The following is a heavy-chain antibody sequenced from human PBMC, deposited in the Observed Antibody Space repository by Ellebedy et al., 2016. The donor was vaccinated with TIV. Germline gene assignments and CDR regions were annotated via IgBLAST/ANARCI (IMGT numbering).Heavy chain of an antibody. Sequence: SETLSLXCAVYGGSFSGYYWSWIRQPPGKGLEWIGEINHSGSTNYNPSLKSRVTISVDTSKNQFSLKLSSVTAADTAVYYCARAYYDSLTGPKDPKFDPWGQGTLVTVSS. J-gene: IGHJ5*02. CDR1: GGSFSGYY. V-gene: IGHV4-34*01. D-gene: IGHD3-9*01. CDR2: INHSGST. CDR3: ARAYYDSLTGPKDPKFDP.